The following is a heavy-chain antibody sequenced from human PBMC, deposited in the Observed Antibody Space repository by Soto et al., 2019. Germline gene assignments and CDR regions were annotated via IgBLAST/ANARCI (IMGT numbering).Heavy chain of an antibody. D-gene: IGHD6-19*01. CDR2: IYYSGST. Sequence: SETLSLTCTVSGGSISSSTHYWGWIRQPPGKGLEWIGSIYYSGSTYYNPSLKSRVTISVDTSKNQFFLELSSVTAADTAVYYCARQVTIAVAGADHYYGMDVWGQGTTVTVSS. CDR3: ARQVTIAVAGADHYYGMDV. CDR1: GGSISSSTHY. V-gene: IGHV4-39*01. J-gene: IGHJ6*02.